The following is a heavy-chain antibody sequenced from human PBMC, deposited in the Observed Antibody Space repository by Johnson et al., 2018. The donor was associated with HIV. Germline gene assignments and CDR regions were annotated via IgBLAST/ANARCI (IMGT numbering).Heavy chain of an antibody. CDR1: GFTFNNAW. Sequence: VQLVESGGGLVKPGGSLRLSCAASGFTFNNAWMSWVRQAPGKGLEWVSVIYSGGSTYYADSVKGRFTISRDNSKNTLYLQMGSLRAEDMAVYYCANSLLLDAFNIWGQGTMVTVSS. D-gene: IGHD2-15*01. J-gene: IGHJ3*02. CDR3: ANSLLLDAFNI. V-gene: IGHV3-66*01. CDR2: IYSGGST.